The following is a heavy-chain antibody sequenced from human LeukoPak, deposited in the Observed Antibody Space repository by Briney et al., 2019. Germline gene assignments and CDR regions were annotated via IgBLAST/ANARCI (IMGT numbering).Heavy chain of an antibody. Sequence: PSETLSLTCTVSGGSISSYYWNWIRQPPGKGLEWIGYIYYSGTTNYNPSLKSRVSMSVDTSKNQFSLKLSSVTAADTAVYYCARGVGMVRGVLIVRYYYYMDVWGKGTTVTVSS. V-gene: IGHV4-59*08. D-gene: IGHD3-10*01. J-gene: IGHJ6*03. CDR2: IYYSGTT. CDR1: GGSISSYY. CDR3: ARGVGMVRGVLIVRYYYYMDV.